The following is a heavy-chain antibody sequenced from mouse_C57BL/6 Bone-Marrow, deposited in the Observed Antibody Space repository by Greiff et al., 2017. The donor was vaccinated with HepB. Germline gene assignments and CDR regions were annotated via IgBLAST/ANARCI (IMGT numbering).Heavy chain of an antibody. CDR1: GFNIKNTY. V-gene: IGHV14-3*01. CDR2: IDPANGNT. J-gene: IGHJ1*03. D-gene: IGHD2-1*01. CDR3: ASIYYGNYGYWYFDV. Sequence: VQLKESVAELVRPGASVKLSCTASGFNIKNTYMHWVKQRPEQGLEWIGRIDPANGNTKYAPKFQGKATITADTSSNTAYLQLSSLTSEDTAIYYCASIYYGNYGYWYFDVWGTGTTVTVSS.